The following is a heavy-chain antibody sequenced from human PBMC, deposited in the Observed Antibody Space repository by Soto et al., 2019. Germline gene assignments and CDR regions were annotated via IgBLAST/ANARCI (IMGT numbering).Heavy chain of an antibody. CDR1: GFTFSSYG. V-gene: IGHV3-33*01. J-gene: IGHJ2*01. CDR2: IWYDGSNK. D-gene: IGHD6-13*01. Sequence: GGSLRLSCAAAGFTFSSYGMHWVRQAPGKGLEWVAVIWYDGSNKYYADSVKGRFTISRDNSKNTLYLQMNSLRAEDTAVYYCARPPKALSHQLVRWYFDLWGRGTLVTASS. CDR3: ARPPKALSHQLVRWYFDL.